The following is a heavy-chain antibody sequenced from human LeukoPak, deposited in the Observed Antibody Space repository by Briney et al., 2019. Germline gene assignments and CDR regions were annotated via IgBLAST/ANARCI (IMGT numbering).Heavy chain of an antibody. J-gene: IGHJ4*02. CDR1: AYTFTSYE. CDR3: ARGHGPGGTRWPNLDF. D-gene: IGHD2-15*01. V-gene: IGHV1-8*01. Sequence: ASVRVSCMTSAYTFTSYEINWVRQATGQGLEWMGWMNPNSGNTGYAQKFQGRVTMTRDTSINTAYMELSSLRSEDPAVYYCARGHGPGGTRWPNLDFWGQGTLITVSS. CDR2: MNPNSGNT.